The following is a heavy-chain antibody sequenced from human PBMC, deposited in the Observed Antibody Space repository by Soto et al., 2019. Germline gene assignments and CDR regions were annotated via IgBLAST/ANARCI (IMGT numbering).Heavy chain of an antibody. CDR1: GFSFRTYG. J-gene: IGHJ3*01. CDR2: IWYDGSNK. V-gene: IGHV3-33*01. CDR3: ARYRENFYDSSGYYFLYAFDL. D-gene: IGHD3-22*01. Sequence: QVQLVESGGGVVQPGRSLRLSCAASGFSFRTYGIHWVRQAPGKGLEWVAVIWYDGSNKYYADSVQGRFTISRDNSENTLYLQMNSLRADDTAVYYCARYRENFYDSSGYYFLYAFDLWCQGTMVTVSS.